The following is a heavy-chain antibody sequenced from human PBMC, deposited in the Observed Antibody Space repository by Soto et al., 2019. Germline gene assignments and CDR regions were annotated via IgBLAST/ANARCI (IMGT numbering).Heavy chain of an antibody. D-gene: IGHD5-18*01. Sequence: QEYLVESGGGLVKPGGSLRLSCALSGFTASDHYLTWIRQAPGRGLEWIAYISGSGSFTNYADSVKGRFIISRDIAQNSMYLQINSLRAEDTAVYYCARSSGWRQVVGYKYGLDVWGQGTAVTVSS. CDR1: GFTASDHY. CDR2: ISGSGSFT. V-gene: IGHV3-11*06. CDR3: ARSSGWRQVVGYKYGLDV. J-gene: IGHJ6*02.